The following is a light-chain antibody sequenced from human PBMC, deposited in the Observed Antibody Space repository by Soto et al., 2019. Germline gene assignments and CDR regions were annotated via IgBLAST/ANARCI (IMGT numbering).Light chain of an antibody. CDR2: GAS. J-gene: IGKJ4*01. V-gene: IGKV1-39*01. Sequence: DIQMTQSPSSLSASVGDRVTIACRAGQSISGFLNWYLQKPGKAPRLLIYGASSLQSGVPSRFSGSGSGTDFTLTISSLQIEDFGTFYCQQSSTAPLTFGGGTKVDIK. CDR3: QQSSTAPLT. CDR1: QSISGF.